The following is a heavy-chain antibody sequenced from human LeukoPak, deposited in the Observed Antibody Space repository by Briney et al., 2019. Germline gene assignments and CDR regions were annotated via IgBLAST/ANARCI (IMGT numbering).Heavy chain of an antibody. D-gene: IGHD5-18*01. Sequence: PGGSLRLSCAASGFTFSSYGMHWVRQAPGKGLEWVAFIRYDGSNKYYADSVEGRFTISRDNSKNTLYLQMNSLRAEDTAVYYCAKDPAMVKYYFDYWGQGTLVTVSS. V-gene: IGHV3-30*02. CDR1: GFTFSSYG. CDR3: AKDPAMVKYYFDY. J-gene: IGHJ4*02. CDR2: IRYDGSNK.